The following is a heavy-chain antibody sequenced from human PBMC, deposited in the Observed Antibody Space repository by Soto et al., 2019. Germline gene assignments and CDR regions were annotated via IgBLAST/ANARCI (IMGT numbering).Heavy chain of an antibody. D-gene: IGHD3-16*02. V-gene: IGHV4-30-2*01. CDR2: IYQSKSA. CDR1: GGSVTSGGHS. CDR3: ARGDTRLGELSHDF. J-gene: IGHJ4*02. Sequence: SETLSLTCVVSGGSVTSGGHSWSWIRQAPGKGLEWVGSIYQSKSAYYNPSLRSRVAISVDRSNNQVSLRMTSVTAADTAIYYCARGDTRLGELSHDFWGQGTLVTVSS.